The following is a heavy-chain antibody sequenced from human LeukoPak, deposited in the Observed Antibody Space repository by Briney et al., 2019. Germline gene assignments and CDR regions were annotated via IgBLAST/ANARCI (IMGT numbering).Heavy chain of an antibody. CDR3: ARRTYSSSSSIFDY. J-gene: IGHJ4*02. CDR2: ISGYNGNT. CDR1: GYTFTSYG. D-gene: IGHD6-6*01. Sequence: ASVKVSCKASGYTFTSYGISWVRQAPGQGLEWMGWISGYNGNTNDAQKLQRRVAMTTDTSTSTAYMELRSLRSDDTAVYYCARRTYSSSSSIFDYWGQGTLVTVSS. V-gene: IGHV1-18*01.